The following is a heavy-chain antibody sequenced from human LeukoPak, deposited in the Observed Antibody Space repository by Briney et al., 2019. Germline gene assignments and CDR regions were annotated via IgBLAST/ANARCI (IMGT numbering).Heavy chain of an antibody. CDR1: GFTFSDFW. CDR3: AKRRDYISS. Sequence: GGSLRLSCAASGFTFSDFWMTWVRQAPGKGLEWVASIDEDGGGKYYVDSVKGRFTISRDNTKNSIYLQMNSLRAEDTAVYYCAKRRDYISSWGQGTLVTVSS. J-gene: IGHJ5*02. CDR2: IDEDGGGK. V-gene: IGHV3-7*01. D-gene: IGHD4-11*01.